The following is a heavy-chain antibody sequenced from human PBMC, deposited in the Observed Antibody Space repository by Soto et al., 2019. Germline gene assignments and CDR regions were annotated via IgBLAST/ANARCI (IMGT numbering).Heavy chain of an antibody. D-gene: IGHD6-6*01. V-gene: IGHV3-30*04. Sequence: QVQLVESGGGVVQPGRSLRLSCAGSGFIFKNYALNWVRQAPGKGLEWVASITRDGYNKYYADSVKGRFTISRDNSRDTLSLQMTALRTEDSSIYYCTKSIGGSSSVGMDYWGQGTRVTVSS. J-gene: IGHJ4*02. CDR2: ITRDGYNK. CDR3: TKSIGGSSSVGMDY. CDR1: GFIFKNYA.